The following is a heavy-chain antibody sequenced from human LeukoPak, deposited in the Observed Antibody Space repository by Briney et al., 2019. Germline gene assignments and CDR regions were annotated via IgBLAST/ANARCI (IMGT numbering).Heavy chain of an antibody. CDR2: IRYDGSNK. CDR1: GFTFSSYG. CDR3: AKERGSPYFDY. Sequence: GGSLRLSCAASGFTFSSYGMHWVRQAPGKGLEWVAVIRYDGSNKYYADSVKGRFTISRDNSKNTLYLQMNSLRAEDTAVYYCAKERGSPYFDYWGQGTLVTVSS. D-gene: IGHD3-10*01. V-gene: IGHV3-30*02. J-gene: IGHJ4*02.